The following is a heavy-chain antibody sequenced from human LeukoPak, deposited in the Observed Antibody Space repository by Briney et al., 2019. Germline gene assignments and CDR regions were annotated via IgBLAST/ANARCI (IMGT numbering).Heavy chain of an antibody. CDR2: IYYSGST. V-gene: IGHV4-59*01. J-gene: IGHJ4*02. CDR3: ARRYCSGGSCYSLDS. D-gene: IGHD2-15*01. Sequence: SETLSLTCTVSGGSISSYYWSWIRQPPGKGLEWIGYIYYSGSTNYNPSLKSRVTISVDTSKNQFSLKLSSVTAADSAVYYCARRYCSGGSCYSLDSWGQGTLVTVSS. CDR1: GGSISSYY.